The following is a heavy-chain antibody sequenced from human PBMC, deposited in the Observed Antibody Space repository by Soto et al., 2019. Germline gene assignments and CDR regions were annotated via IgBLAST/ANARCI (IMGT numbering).Heavy chain of an antibody. CDR3: TRDGTITFGGVLVPNWFDP. CDR1: GFTFINAW. Sequence: GGSLRLSCAASGFTFINAWMSWVRQAPGKGLEWVGRIKSKTAGGTTDYAAPVKGRFTISRDDSKNTLYLQMNSLKTEDTAVYYCTRDGTITFGGVLVPNWFDPWGQGTLVTVSS. CDR2: IKSKTAGGTT. D-gene: IGHD3-16*02. V-gene: IGHV3-15*01. J-gene: IGHJ5*02.